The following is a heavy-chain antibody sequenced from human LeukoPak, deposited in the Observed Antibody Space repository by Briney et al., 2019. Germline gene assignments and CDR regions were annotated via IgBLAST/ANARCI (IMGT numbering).Heavy chain of an antibody. CDR2: IYYSGST. Sequence: SETLSLTCTVSGGSVSSGSYYWSWIRQPPGKGLEWIGYIYYSGSTNYNPSLKSRVTISVDTSKNQFSLKLSSVTAADTAVYYCAIYDYVCGSYRYDYWGQGTLVTVYS. J-gene: IGHJ4*02. CDR3: AIYDYVCGSYRYDY. V-gene: IGHV4-61*01. CDR1: GGSVSSGSYY. D-gene: IGHD3-16*02.